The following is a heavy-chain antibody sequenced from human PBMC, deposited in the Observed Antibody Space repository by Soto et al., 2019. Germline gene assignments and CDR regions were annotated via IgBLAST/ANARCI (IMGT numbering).Heavy chain of an antibody. Sequence: QVQLVESGGGVVQPGRSLRISCAASGFTFSSYGMHWVRQAPGKRLEWVAVIWYDGSNKYYADSVKGRFTISRDNSKNTLYLQMNSLRAEDTAVYYCARDMKKWGESYGMDVWGQGTTVTVSS. D-gene: IGHD3-16*01. J-gene: IGHJ6*02. CDR2: IWYDGSNK. CDR3: ARDMKKWGESYGMDV. V-gene: IGHV3-33*01. CDR1: GFTFSSYG.